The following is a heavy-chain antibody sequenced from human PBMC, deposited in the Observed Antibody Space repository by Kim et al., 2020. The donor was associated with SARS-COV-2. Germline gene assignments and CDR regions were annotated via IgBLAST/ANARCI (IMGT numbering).Heavy chain of an antibody. Sequence: DSVKGRFTISRDNSKNTVYLQMNNLRVEDTALYYCAKDQPSYVWPTFEYGGQGTLVTVSS. CDR3: AKDQPSYVWPTFEY. J-gene: IGHJ4*02. D-gene: IGHD3-16*01. V-gene: IGHV3-23*01.